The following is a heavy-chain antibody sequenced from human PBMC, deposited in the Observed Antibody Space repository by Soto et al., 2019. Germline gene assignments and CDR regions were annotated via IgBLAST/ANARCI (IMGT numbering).Heavy chain of an antibody. J-gene: IGHJ6*02. CDR1: GYTFTGYY. D-gene: IGHD3-16*01. CDR2: INPNSGGT. CDR3: ARGMITFGGVPYYYYGMDV. V-gene: IGHV1-2*04. Sequence: ASVRVSCKASGYTFTGYYMHWVRQAPGQGLEWMGWINPNSGGTNYAQKFQGWVTMTRDTSISTAYMELSRLRSDDTAVYYCARGMITFGGVPYYYYGMDVWGQGTTVTVSS.